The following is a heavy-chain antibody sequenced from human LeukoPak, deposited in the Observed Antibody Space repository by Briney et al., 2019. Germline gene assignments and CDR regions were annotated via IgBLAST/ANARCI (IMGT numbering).Heavy chain of an antibody. Sequence: SETLSLTCTVSSYSISSGYYWGWIRRPPGKGLEWIGSIYHSGSTYYNPSLKSRVTISVDTSKNQFSLKLRSVTAADTGVYYCARHQGWLQWEYWGQGTLVTVSS. J-gene: IGHJ4*02. V-gene: IGHV4-38-2*02. CDR1: SYSISSGYY. CDR2: IYHSGST. D-gene: IGHD5-24*01. CDR3: ARHQGWLQWEY.